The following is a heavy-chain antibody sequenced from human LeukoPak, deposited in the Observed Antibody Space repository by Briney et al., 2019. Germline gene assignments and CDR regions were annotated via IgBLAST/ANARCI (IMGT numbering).Heavy chain of an antibody. V-gene: IGHV3-7*01. CDR2: INQGGSET. Sequence: PGGSLRLSCAASGFTFRTYWMSWVRLAPGKGLEWVASINQGGSETYYVESVKGRFTISRDNAMNSFFLQMNSLRAEDTAVYYCARLIGDRTIYDYWGQGTLVTVSS. CDR3: ARLIGDRTIYDY. D-gene: IGHD6-6*01. CDR1: GFTFRTYW. J-gene: IGHJ4*02.